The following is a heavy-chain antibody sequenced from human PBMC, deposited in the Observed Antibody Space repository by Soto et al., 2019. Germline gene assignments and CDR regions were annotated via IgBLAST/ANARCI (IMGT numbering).Heavy chain of an antibody. V-gene: IGHV3-15*07. CDR2: IKSKTDGGTT. D-gene: IGHD5-18*01. CDR1: GFTFSNAW. J-gene: IGHJ4*02. CDR3: TTGLWLFLPRNFDY. Sequence: EVQLVESGGGLVKPGGSLRLYCAASGFTFSNAWMNWVRQAPGKGLEWVGRIKSKTDGGTTDYAAPVKGRFTISRDDSKNTLYLQMNSLKTEDTAVYYCTTGLWLFLPRNFDYWGQGTLVTVSS.